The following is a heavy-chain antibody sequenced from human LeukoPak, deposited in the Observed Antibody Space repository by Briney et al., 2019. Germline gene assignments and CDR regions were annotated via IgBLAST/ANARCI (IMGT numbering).Heavy chain of an antibody. J-gene: IGHJ4*02. D-gene: IGHD6-13*01. V-gene: IGHV3-30*02. Sequence: GGSLRLSCAASGFTFSSYGMHWVRQAPGKGLEWVAFIRYDGSNKYYADSVKGRFIISRDNSKNTLYLQMNSLRAEDTAVYYCAKEILAAAGPFDYWGQGTLVTVSS. CDR3: AKEILAAAGPFDY. CDR2: IRYDGSNK. CDR1: GFTFSSYG.